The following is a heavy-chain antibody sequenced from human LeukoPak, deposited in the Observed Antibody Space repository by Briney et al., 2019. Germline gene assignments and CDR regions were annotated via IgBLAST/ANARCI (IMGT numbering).Heavy chain of an antibody. CDR1: GXSISGYY. D-gene: IGHD6-13*01. V-gene: IGHV4-34*01. CDR3: AREAAAGISWFDP. J-gene: IGHJ5*02. Sequence: PSETLSLTCTVSGXSISGYYWSWIRQYPGKGLEWIGEINQSGSTNYNPSLKSRVTISVDTSKNQFSLKLSSVTAADTAVYYCAREAAAGISWFDPWGQGTLVTVSS. CDR2: INQSGST.